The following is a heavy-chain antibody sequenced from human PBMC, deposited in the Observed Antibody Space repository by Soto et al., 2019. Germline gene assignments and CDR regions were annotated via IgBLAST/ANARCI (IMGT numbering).Heavy chain of an antibody. CDR1: RFTFRNYD. V-gene: IGHV3-13*05. CDR2: ISAAGDP. J-gene: IGHJ6*02. CDR3: ARTDRDFYGLDV. Sequence: EVQLVESGGGLVQPGGSLRLSCEASRFTFRNYDMHWVRQGTGKGLEWVSGISAAGDPDYADSVESRFTISRENAQNSFFLQMNSRRVGDTAVYYCARTDRDFYGLDVWGQGTTVIVSS.